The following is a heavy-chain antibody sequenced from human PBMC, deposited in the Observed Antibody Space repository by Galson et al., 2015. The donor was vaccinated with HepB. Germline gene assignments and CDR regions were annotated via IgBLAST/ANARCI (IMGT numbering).Heavy chain of an antibody. Sequence: SLRLSCATSGFTFSNAWMNWVRQAPGKGLEWVGRIKSKIFGGTTDYAAKLQGRVTISRDDSKGMVYLETINLKIEDTAVFYCATGEDIHSSWGQGTLVTVSA. V-gene: IGHV3-15*07. CDR3: ATGEDIHSS. J-gene: IGHJ5*02. D-gene: IGHD5-18*01. CDR2: IKSKIFGGTT. CDR1: GFTFSNAW.